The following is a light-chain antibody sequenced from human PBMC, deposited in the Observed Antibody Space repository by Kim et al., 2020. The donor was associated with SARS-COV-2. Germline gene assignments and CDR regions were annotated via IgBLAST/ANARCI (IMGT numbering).Light chain of an antibody. Sequence: TAALPCPRHPDNVGNHVAPLLQHRQGHAPLRVFYRDSHRPSGMSERLYASRSGNTDSLTITGLPPEDEADYYCSAWDSSLGAWVFGGGTQLTVL. V-gene: IGLV10-54*01. CDR2: RDS. CDR3: SAWDSSLGAWV. CDR1: PDNVGNHV. J-gene: IGLJ3*02.